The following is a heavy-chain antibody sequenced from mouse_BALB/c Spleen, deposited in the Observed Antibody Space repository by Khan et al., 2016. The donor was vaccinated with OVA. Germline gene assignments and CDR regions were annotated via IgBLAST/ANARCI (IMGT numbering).Heavy chain of an antibody. CDR2: ISYSGRT. D-gene: IGHD1-1*01. Sequence: EVQLQESGPGLVKPSQSLSLTCTVTGYSITSDYAWNWIRQFPGNKLEWMGYISYSGRTSYNPSLKSRISITRDTSKKQFFLQLSSVTTEDTATYYCASSVTITTVVATDFDYWGQGTTLTVSS. CDR1: GYSITSDYA. CDR3: ASSVTITTVVATDFDY. J-gene: IGHJ2*01. V-gene: IGHV3-2*02.